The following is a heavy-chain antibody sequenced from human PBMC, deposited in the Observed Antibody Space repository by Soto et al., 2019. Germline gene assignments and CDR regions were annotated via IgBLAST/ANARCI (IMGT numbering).Heavy chain of an antibody. D-gene: IGHD3-22*01. CDR3: ARLYYDDTSGYYYVEDV. Sequence: QVQLVQSGPEVKKPGASVKVSCKASGYTFHRYAFSWVRQAPGQGLERMGWISAYNGNTNYAQKFQGRVTLTTDTSTSTAYMELRRLRSDDTAVYYCARLYYDDTSGYYYVEDVWGQGTLVTVSS. CDR1: GYTFHRYA. J-gene: IGHJ4*02. CDR2: ISAYNGNT. V-gene: IGHV1-18*01.